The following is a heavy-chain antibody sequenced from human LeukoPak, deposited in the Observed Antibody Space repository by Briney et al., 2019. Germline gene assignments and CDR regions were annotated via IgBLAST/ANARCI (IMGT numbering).Heavy chain of an antibody. CDR2: IKPDGSAE. Sequence: GGSLRLSCATSGFTFSSNWMSWVRHAPGRGLEWVANIKPDGSAEYYAASVKGRFTVSRDNAKNSLYLQMNSLRAEDTAVYYCAKRAPLYSSTPGNYFDSWGQGTLVTVSS. D-gene: IGHD6-19*01. CDR1: GFTFSSNW. J-gene: IGHJ4*02. CDR3: AKRAPLYSSTPGNYFDS. V-gene: IGHV3-7*03.